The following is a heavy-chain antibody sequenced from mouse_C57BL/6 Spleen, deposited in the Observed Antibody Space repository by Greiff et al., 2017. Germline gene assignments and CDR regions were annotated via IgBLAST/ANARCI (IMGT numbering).Heavy chain of an antibody. Sequence: VQLQQSGAELVRPGASVTLSCKASGYTFTDYEMHWVKQTPVHGLEWIGAIDPETGGTAYNQKFKGKAILTADKSSSTAYMELRSLTSEDSAVYYCTRKDITTVVAYYFDYWGQGTTLTVSS. D-gene: IGHD1-1*01. V-gene: IGHV1-15*01. CDR3: TRKDITTVVAYYFDY. CDR1: GYTFTDYE. CDR2: IDPETGGT. J-gene: IGHJ2*01.